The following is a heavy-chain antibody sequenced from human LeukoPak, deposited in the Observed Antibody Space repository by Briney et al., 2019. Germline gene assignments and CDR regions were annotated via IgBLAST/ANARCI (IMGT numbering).Heavy chain of an antibody. Sequence: SETLSLTCTVSGGSISSYYWSWIRQPPGKGLEWIGYIYYSGSTNYNPSLKSRVTISVDTSKNQFSLKLSSVTAADTAVYYCARGDSNYGMDVWGQGTTVTVSS. CDR3: ARGDSNYGMDV. D-gene: IGHD2-21*02. V-gene: IGHV4-59*08. CDR1: GGSISSYY. J-gene: IGHJ6*02. CDR2: IYYSGST.